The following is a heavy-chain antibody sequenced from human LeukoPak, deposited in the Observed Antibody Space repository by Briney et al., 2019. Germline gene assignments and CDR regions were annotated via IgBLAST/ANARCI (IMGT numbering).Heavy chain of an antibody. V-gene: IGHV3-7*01. CDR3: ARVNYDFWSGYYFAQTADYYYFDY. CDR1: GFTFSSYW. CDR2: IKQDESEK. J-gene: IGHJ4*02. D-gene: IGHD3-3*01. Sequence: GGSLRLSCAASGFTFSSYWMSWVRQAPGKGLEWVANIKQDESEKYYVDSVKGRFTISRDNADNSLFLQMNSLRAEDTAVYYCARVNYDFWSGYYFAQTADYYYFDYWGQGTLVTVSS.